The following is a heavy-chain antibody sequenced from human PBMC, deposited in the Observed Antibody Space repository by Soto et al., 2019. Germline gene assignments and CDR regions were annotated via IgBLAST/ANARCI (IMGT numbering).Heavy chain of an antibody. Sequence: ELQLVESGGGLVQPGGSLKLSCAASGFTFSSYDMDWVRQAPGKGLEWLSRISGSSNTMYYADSVKGRFTISRDNAKNPLSLQMNSLRDEDTAVYYCATITYDFFGYYAMCLWGQGTTVTVSS. CDR2: ISGSSNTM. D-gene: IGHD1-20*01. J-gene: IGHJ6*02. CDR3: ATITYDFFGYYAMCL. V-gene: IGHV3-48*02. CDR1: GFTFSSYD.